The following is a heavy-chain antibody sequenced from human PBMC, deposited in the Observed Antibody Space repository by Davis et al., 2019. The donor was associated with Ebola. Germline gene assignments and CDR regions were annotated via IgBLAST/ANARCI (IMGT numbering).Heavy chain of an antibody. CDR1: GFTFSSYD. Sequence: GGSLRLSCAASGFTFSSYDMHWVRQATGKGLEWVSGIGIAGDTFYPGSVKGRFTISRENAKNSLYLQMNSLRAEDTAVYYCARDHIRERSYYYYGMDVWGQGTTVTVSS. D-gene: IGHD1-1*01. V-gene: IGHV3-13*01. CDR2: IGIAGDT. J-gene: IGHJ6*02. CDR3: ARDHIRERSYYYYGMDV.